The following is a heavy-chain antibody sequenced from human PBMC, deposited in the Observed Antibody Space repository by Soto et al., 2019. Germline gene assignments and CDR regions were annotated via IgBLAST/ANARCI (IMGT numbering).Heavy chain of an antibody. CDR3: ARGGSLWFGELSAYYYGMDV. CDR1: GYTFTSYG. D-gene: IGHD3-10*01. Sequence: ASVKVSCKASGYTFTSYGISWVRQAPGQGLEWMGWISAYNGNTNYAQKLQGRVTMTTDTSTSTAYMELRSLRSDDTAVYYCARGGSLWFGELSAYYYGMDVWGQGTTVTSP. J-gene: IGHJ6*02. V-gene: IGHV1-18*01. CDR2: ISAYNGNT.